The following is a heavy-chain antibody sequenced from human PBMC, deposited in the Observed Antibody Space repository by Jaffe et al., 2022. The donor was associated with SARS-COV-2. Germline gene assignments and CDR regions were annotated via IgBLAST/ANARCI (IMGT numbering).Heavy chain of an antibody. CDR1: GGSISSGGYS. CDR2: IYDDGST. J-gene: IGHJ5*02. CDR3: AGGVLGHYGDNSVYFWFDP. Sequence: QVQLQESGSGLVKPSQTLCLTCAVSGGSISSGGYSWSWIRQPPGKGLEWIGYIYDDGSTYYNPSLKSRVTMSVDRSKNQFSLNLTSVTAADTAVYYCAGGVLGHYGDNSVYFWFDPWGPGTQVTVSP. V-gene: IGHV4-30-2*01. D-gene: IGHD4-17*01.